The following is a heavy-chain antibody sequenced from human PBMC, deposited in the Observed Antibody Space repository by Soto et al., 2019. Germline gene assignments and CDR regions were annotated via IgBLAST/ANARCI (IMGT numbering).Heavy chain of an antibody. J-gene: IGHJ5*02. CDR3: ARHDGYGWFDP. Sequence: PSETLSLTCTVSGGSISSYYWSWIRQPPGKGLEWIGYIFDSGSTNYNPSLERRVTTSVDTSNNQFSLRLSSVTAADTAVYYCARHDGYGWFDPWGQGTLVTVSS. D-gene: IGHD5-12*01. CDR1: GGSISSYY. V-gene: IGHV4-59*08. CDR2: IFDSGST.